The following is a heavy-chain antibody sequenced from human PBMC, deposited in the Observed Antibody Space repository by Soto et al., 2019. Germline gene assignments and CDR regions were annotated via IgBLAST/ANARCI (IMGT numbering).Heavy chain of an antibody. V-gene: IGHV3-11*01. CDR3: ASRNYGGNTMGAFDI. J-gene: IGHJ3*02. D-gene: IGHD4-17*01. CDR2: ISSSGSTT. CDR1: GFTFSDYY. Sequence: GGSLRLSCAASGFTFSDYYMSWIRQAPGKGLEWVSYISSSGSTTYYADSVKGRFTISRDNAKNSLYLQMNSLRAEDTAVYYCASRNYGGNTMGAFDIRGQGTMVTVSS.